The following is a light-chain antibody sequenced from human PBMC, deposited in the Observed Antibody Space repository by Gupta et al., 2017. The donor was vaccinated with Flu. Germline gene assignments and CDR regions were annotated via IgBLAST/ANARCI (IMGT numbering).Light chain of an antibody. V-gene: IGLV8-61*01. CDR1: SGPVSTTNY. CDR2: PTN. Sequence: QTVVTKEPSFFVSPVGPFTLTFGLDSGPVSTTNYPSWYQQTPGQAPRTLIYPTNIRSSGVPDRFSGSILGNKAALTITGAQADDEADYYCVVYMSSSIGVFGGGTKLTVL. J-gene: IGLJ3*02. CDR3: VVYMSSSIGV.